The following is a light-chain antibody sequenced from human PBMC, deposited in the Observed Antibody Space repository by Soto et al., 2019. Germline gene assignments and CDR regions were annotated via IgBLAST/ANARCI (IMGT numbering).Light chain of an antibody. Sequence: DIQMTQSPSTLSASVGDRVTITCRASQSISSWLAWYQQKPGKAPKLXIYKASTLKSGVPSRFSGSGSGTEFTLTISCLQSEDFATYYCQQYYSYPRTFGQGTKVDIK. CDR1: QSISSW. CDR2: KAS. CDR3: QQYYSYPRT. V-gene: IGKV1-5*03. J-gene: IGKJ1*01.